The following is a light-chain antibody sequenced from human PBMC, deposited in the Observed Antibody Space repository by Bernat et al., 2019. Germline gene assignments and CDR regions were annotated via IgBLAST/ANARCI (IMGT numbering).Light chain of an antibody. CDR1: HSIGRR. J-gene: IGKJ2*01. CDR3: QQDNSYPYT. V-gene: IGKV1-5*03. CDR2: KAS. Sequence: DIQMTQSPSSLSASVGDRVTITCRATHSIGRRVSWYQQKAGKAPYLLIYKASSLESGVPSRFSGSGSGTEFTLTISSLQPDDSATYFCQQDNSYPYTFGQGTKLEIK.